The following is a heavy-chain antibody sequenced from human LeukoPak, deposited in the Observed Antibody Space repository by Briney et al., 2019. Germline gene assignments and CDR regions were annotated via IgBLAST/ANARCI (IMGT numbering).Heavy chain of an antibody. CDR2: IYYSGST. V-gene: IGHV4-59*01. CDR3: AREIGGY. D-gene: IGHD2/OR15-2a*01. CDR1: CGSISSYY. Sequence: SETLSLTCTVSCGSISSYYWSWIRQPPGKGLEWIGYIYYSGSTNYNPSLKSRVTISVDTSKNQFSLKLSSVTAADTAVYYCAREIGGYWGQGTLVTVSS. J-gene: IGHJ4*02.